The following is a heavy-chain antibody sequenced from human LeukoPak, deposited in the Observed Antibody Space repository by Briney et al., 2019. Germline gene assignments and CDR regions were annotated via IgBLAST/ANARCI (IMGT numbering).Heavy chain of an antibody. CDR3: AKSPVSSCRGSFCYPFDY. J-gene: IGHJ4*02. V-gene: IGHV3-23*01. CDR2: ISGSGGNT. Sequence: GGSLRLSCAASGFTFNNYAMNWVRQAPGKGLEWVSSISGSGGNTYYADSVKGRFTISRDNSRNTLYLQMNTLRAEDTAVYFCAKSPVSSCRGSFCYPFDYWGQGNLVTVSS. D-gene: IGHD2-15*01. CDR1: GFTFNNYA.